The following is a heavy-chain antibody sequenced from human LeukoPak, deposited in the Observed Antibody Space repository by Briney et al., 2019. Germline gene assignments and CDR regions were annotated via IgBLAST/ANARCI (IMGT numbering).Heavy chain of an antibody. V-gene: IGHV1-2*02. CDR2: INPNSGGT. Sequence: ASVKVSCKASGYTFTGYYMHWVRQAPGQGLEWMGWINPNSGGTNYAQKFQGRVTMTRDTSISTAYMELSRLRSDDTAVYYCARRHGDYVSEYFQHWGQGTLVTVSS. D-gene: IGHD4-17*01. CDR3: ARRHGDYVSEYFQH. CDR1: GYTFTGYY. J-gene: IGHJ1*01.